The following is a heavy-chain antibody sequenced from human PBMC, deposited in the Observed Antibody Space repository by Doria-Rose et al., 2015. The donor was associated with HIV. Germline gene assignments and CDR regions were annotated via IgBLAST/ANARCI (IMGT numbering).Heavy chain of an antibody. D-gene: IGHD6-13*01. CDR2: IFSDDER. CDR1: GVSLSSPGMG. J-gene: IGHJ4*02. V-gene: IGHV2-26*01. Sequence: QVTLKESGPVLVKPTETLTLTCTVSGVSLSSPGMGVSWIRQPPGKALEWLANIFSDDERSYKTSLKIRLTISRGTSKSQVVLTMTDMHPVDTATYYCARIKSSRWYHKYYFDFWGQGTLVIVSA. CDR3: ARIKSSRWYHKYYFDF.